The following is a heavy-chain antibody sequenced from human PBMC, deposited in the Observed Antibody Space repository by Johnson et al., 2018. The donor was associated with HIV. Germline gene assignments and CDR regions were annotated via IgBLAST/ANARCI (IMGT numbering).Heavy chain of an antibody. D-gene: IGHD1-1*01. CDR1: GFTVSNNY. J-gene: IGHJ3*02. V-gene: IGHV3-66*03. CDR3: ARESLTTSDAFDM. Sequence: VQLVESGGTLIQPGGSLRLSCAASGFTVSNNYMSWVRQAPGKGLEWVSVIYSCGSTYYADSVKGRFTISRDNSKNTLYLQMNSPTAEDTAVYYCARESLTTSDAFDMWGQGTMVTVSS. CDR2: IYSCGST.